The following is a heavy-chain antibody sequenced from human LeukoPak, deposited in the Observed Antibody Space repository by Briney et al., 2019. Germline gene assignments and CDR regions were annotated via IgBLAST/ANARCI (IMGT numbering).Heavy chain of an antibody. CDR1: GYTFTANY. J-gene: IGHJ4*02. V-gene: IGHV1-2*02. CDR3: ARSRGNDY. D-gene: IGHD3-10*01. CDR2: INPNNGGT. Sequence: ASVKVSCKASGYTFTANYIHWVRQAPGQGLQWMGWINPNNGGTYYVQKFQGRVTMTRNTSISTAYMELSSLRSEDTAVYYCARSRGNDYWGQGTLVTVSS.